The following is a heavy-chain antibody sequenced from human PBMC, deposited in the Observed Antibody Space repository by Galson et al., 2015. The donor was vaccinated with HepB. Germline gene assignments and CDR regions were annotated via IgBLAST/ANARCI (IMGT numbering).Heavy chain of an antibody. J-gene: IGHJ3*02. V-gene: IGHV1-18*01. CDR2: ISAYNGNT. D-gene: IGHD2-15*01. Sequence: SVKVSCKASGYTFTSYGISWVRQAPGQGLEWMGWISAYNGNTNYAQELQGRVTMTTDTSTSTAYMELRSLRSDDTAVYYCARAHRISFLAVFDIWGQGTMVTVSS. CDR3: ARAHRISFLAVFDI. CDR1: GYTFTSYG.